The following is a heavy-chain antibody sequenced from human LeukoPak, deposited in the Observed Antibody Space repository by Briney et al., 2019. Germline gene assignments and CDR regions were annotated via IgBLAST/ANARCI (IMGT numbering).Heavy chain of an antibody. CDR3: ARVEAGAAAFYFDH. D-gene: IGHD6-13*01. CDR1: GGSISSGSYY. V-gene: IGHV4-61*02. CDR2: IHTSGSP. J-gene: IGHJ4*02. Sequence: SQTLSLTCTVSGGSISSGSYYWTWIRQPAGKGLECIGRIHTSGSPKYNPSLKSRVTISLDTSKNQFSLKVTSVTAADTAVYYCARVEAGAAAFYFDHWGRGTLVTVPS.